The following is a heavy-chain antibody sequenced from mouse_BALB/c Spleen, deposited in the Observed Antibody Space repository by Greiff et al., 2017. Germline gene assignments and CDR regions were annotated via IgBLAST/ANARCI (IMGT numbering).Heavy chain of an antibody. Sequence: EVQLQQSGTVLARPGASVKMSCKASGYSFTSYWMHWVKQRPGQGLEWIGAIYPGNSDTSYNQKFKGKAKLTAVTSASTAYMELSSLTNEDSAVYYCTRPLYGYNYFDYWGQGTTLTVSS. D-gene: IGHD1-2*01. V-gene: IGHV1-5*01. CDR1: GYSFTSYW. CDR2: IYPGNSDT. J-gene: IGHJ2*01. CDR3: TRPLYGYNYFDY.